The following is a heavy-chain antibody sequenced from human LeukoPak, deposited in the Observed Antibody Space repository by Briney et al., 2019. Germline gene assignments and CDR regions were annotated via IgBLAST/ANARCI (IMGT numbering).Heavy chain of an antibody. D-gene: IGHD3-3*01. CDR3: ARAFTISRKAKRNNWFDP. Sequence: ASVKVSCEASGYTFTSYDINWVRQATGQGLEWMGWMNPNSGNTGYAQKFQGRVTMTRNTSISTAYMELSSLRSEDTAVYYCARAFTISRKAKRNNWFDPWGQGTLVTVSS. CDR1: GYTFTSYD. CDR2: MNPNSGNT. V-gene: IGHV1-8*01. J-gene: IGHJ5*02.